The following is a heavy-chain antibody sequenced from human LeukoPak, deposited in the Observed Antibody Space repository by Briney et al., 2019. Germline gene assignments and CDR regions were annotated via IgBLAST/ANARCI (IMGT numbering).Heavy chain of an antibody. CDR2: INPNSGGT. D-gene: IGHD1-20*01. CDR1: GYTFTGYY. Sequence: ASVKVSCKASGYTFTGYYIHWVRQAPGQGLEWMGWINPNSGGTNYAQKFQGRVTMTRDTSISTAYMELSSLRSDDTAVYYCATGGITGPPSAFDIWGQGTMVTVSS. J-gene: IGHJ3*02. CDR3: ATGGITGPPSAFDI. V-gene: IGHV1-2*02.